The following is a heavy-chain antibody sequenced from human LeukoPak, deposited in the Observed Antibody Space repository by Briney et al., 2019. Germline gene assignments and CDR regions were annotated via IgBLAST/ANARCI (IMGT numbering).Heavy chain of an antibody. V-gene: IGHV1-69*06. Sequence: SVKVSCKASGGTFSSYAISWVRQAPGQGLEWMGGIIPIFGTANYAQKFQGRVTITADKSTSTAYMELSSLRSEDTAEYYCARSERRYYYYGMDVWGKGTTVTVSS. J-gene: IGHJ6*04. D-gene: IGHD1-1*01. CDR3: ARSERRYYYYGMDV. CDR2: IIPIFGTA. CDR1: GGTFSSYA.